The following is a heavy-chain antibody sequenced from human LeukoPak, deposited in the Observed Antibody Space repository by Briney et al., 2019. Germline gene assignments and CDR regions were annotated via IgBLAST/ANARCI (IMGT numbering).Heavy chain of an antibody. CDR2: IYYSGST. D-gene: IGHD5-18*01. V-gene: IGHV4-39*07. Sequence: SETLSLTCTVSGVSISSSSYYWGWIRQPPGKGLEWIGSIYYSGSTYYNPSLKSRVTISVDTSKNQFSLKLSSVTAADTAVYYCAGGYSYGYDYWGQGTLVTVSS. CDR3: AGGYSYGYDY. CDR1: GVSISSSSYY. J-gene: IGHJ4*02.